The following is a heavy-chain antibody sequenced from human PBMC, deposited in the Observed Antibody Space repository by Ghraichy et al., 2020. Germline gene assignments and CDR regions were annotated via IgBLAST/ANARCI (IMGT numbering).Heavy chain of an antibody. Sequence: SETLSLTCAISEDSVSSNSYAWNWIRLSPSRGLEWLGRTYYRSKWYNDYAVSVKGRITINPDTSKNQFSLELNSVTPEDTAVYYCARDWGSAWPFDPWGQGILVTVSS. V-gene: IGHV6-1*01. CDR2: TYYRSKWYN. D-gene: IGHD6-19*01. CDR3: ARDWGSAWPFDP. J-gene: IGHJ5*02. CDR1: EDSVSSNSYA.